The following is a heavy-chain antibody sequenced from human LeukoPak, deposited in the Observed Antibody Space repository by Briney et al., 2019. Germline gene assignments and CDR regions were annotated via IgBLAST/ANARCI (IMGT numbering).Heavy chain of an antibody. J-gene: IGHJ4*02. D-gene: IGHD5-18*01. CDR2: IGGSGDST. V-gene: IGHV3-23*01. CDR1: GVTCSNYA. Sequence: PGGSLRLSCAASGVTCSNYAMSWIRQAPGKGLEWVSGIGGSGDSTYYADSVKGRFTISRDNSKNTLYLQMNSLRAEDTAVYYCANSLGIRQFDYWGQGTLVTVSS. CDR3: ANSLGIRQFDY.